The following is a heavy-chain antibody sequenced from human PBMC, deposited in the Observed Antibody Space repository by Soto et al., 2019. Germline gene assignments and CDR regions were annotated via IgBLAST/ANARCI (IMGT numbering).Heavy chain of an antibody. Sequence: QEQLVESWGGVVQPGTSLRLSCVAAGFTVNVYGMHWVRQAPGKGLEWVAAIWFDGSDKYYADSVKGRFTISRDNSKNTLYLQMNSLRAEYTGVYYCARLVGAAAGRFDPWGQGTLVIVSS. CDR1: GFTVNVYG. V-gene: IGHV3-33*01. CDR3: ARLVGAAAGRFDP. D-gene: IGHD6-13*01. J-gene: IGHJ5*02. CDR2: IWFDGSDK.